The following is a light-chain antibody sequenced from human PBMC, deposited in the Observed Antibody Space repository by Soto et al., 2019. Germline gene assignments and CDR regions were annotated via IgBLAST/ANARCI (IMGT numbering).Light chain of an antibody. CDR2: GAS. V-gene: IGKV3-20*01. Sequence: EIVMTQSPATLSVSPGQRASLAFRASQSVSSSYLAWYQQKPGQAPRLLIYGASSRATGIPDRFSGSGSGTDFTLTISRLEPEDFAVYYCQQYGSSGTFGQGTKVDIK. J-gene: IGKJ1*01. CDR1: QSVSSSY. CDR3: QQYGSSGT.